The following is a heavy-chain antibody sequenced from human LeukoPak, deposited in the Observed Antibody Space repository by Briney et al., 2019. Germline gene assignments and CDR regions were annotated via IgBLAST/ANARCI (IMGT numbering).Heavy chain of an antibody. CDR2: ISTSTGDT. V-gene: IGHV1-18*01. Sequence: GASVKVSCKASGYTFTRYGISWVRQAPGQGPEWMGWISTSTGDTKYTQKFQGRVTLTTDTSTSTAYMELSSLRSDDTAVYYCAFSSYYLQGNYYYMDVWGKGTTVTVSS. J-gene: IGHJ6*03. D-gene: IGHD1-26*01. CDR1: GYTFTRYG. CDR3: AFSSYYLQGNYYYMDV.